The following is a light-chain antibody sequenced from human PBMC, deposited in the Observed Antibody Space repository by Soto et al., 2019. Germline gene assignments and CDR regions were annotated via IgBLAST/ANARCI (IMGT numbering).Light chain of an antibody. J-gene: IGKJ5*01. CDR3: QQFNDYPRT. V-gene: IGKV1D-13*01. Sequence: AIQLTQSPSSLSASVGDRVTITCRASQGISSTLAWYQQKPGKAPKVLIYDASSLESGVPSRFSGSGSGTDFTLTISSLQPEDFAIDYCQQFNDYPRTFGQGTRLDIK. CDR1: QGISST. CDR2: DAS.